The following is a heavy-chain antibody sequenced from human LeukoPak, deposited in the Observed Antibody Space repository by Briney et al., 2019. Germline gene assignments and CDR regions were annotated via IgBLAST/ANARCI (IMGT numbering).Heavy chain of an antibody. CDR3: ATLKRFCSGGSCYSDRQYYFDY. D-gene: IGHD2-15*01. J-gene: IGHJ4*02. CDR2: ISGGGVST. V-gene: IGHV3-23*01. Sequence: GGSLRLSCAASGFTLSSYAMSWVRQAPGKGLEWVSTISGGGVSTCYADSVKGRFTISRDNPKNTLYLHMNSLRADDTAVYYCATLKRFCSGGSCYSDRQYYFDYWGQGTLVTVSS. CDR1: GFTLSSYA.